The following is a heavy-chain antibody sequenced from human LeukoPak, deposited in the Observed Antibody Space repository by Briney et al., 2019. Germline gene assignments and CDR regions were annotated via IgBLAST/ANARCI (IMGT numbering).Heavy chain of an antibody. CDR3: ARGRWISGSYYNFDY. D-gene: IGHD1-26*01. CDR2: INHSGST. V-gene: IGHV4-34*01. CDR1: GGSFSGYY. J-gene: IGHJ4*02. Sequence: SETLSLTCAVYGGSFSGYYWSWIRQPPGKGLEWIGEINHSGSTNYNPSLKSRVTISVDTSKNQFSLKLSSVTAADTAVYYCARGRWISGSYYNFDYWGQGTLVTVSS.